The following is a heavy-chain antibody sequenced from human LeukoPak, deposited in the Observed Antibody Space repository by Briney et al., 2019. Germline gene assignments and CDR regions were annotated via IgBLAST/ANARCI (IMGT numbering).Heavy chain of an antibody. CDR1: GFTFSSYG. CDR3: ARDPDIVVVPAAMNFDY. V-gene: IGHV3-33*01. D-gene: IGHD2-2*01. J-gene: IGHJ4*02. Sequence: PGRSLRLSCAASGFTFSSYGMHWVRQAPGKGLEGVAVIWYDGSNKYYADSVKGRFTISRDNSKNTLYLQMNSLRAEDTAVYYCARDPDIVVVPAAMNFDYWGQGTLVTVSS. CDR2: IWYDGSNK.